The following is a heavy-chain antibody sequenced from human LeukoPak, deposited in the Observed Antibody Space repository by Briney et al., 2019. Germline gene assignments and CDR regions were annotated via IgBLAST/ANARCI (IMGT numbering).Heavy chain of an antibody. CDR3: AKWRGSGSRYFQH. CDR1: GFTLSSSG. J-gene: IGHJ1*01. V-gene: IGHV3-30*02. CDR2: MRSDTNYK. D-gene: IGHD3-10*01. Sequence: GGSLRLSCAASGFTLSSSGMHWVRQAPGKGLEGVAFMRSDTNYKYYADSVKGRFTISRDNSKNTLYLQMNSLRAEDTAVYYCAKWRGSGSRYFQHWGQGTLVTVSS.